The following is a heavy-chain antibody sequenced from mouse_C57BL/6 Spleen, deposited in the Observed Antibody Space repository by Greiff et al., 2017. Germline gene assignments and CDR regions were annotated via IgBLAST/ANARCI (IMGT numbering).Heavy chain of an antibody. J-gene: IGHJ3*01. CDR3: ASMIYYGNYGFAY. CDR2: IWSGGST. CDR1: GFSLTSYG. V-gene: IGHV2-4*01. D-gene: IGHD2-1*01. Sequence: VQLQQSGPGLVQPSQSLSITCTVSGFSLTSYGVHWVRQPPGKGLEWLGVIWSGGSTDYNAAFISRLSISKDNSKSQVFFKMNSLQADDTAIYYCASMIYYGNYGFAYWGQGTLVTVSA.